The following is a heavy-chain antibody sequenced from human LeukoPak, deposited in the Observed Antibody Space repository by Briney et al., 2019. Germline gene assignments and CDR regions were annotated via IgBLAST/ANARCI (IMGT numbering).Heavy chain of an antibody. D-gene: IGHD3-10*01. J-gene: IGHJ5*02. CDR2: IIPIFGTA. Sequence: SVKVSCKASGGTFSSYAISWVRQAPGQGLEWTGGIIPIFGTANYAQKFQGRVTITADESTSTAYMELSSLRSEDTAVYYCANLPHYYGSGSYWFDPWGQGTLVTVSS. CDR3: ANLPHYYGSGSYWFDP. CDR1: GGTFSSYA. V-gene: IGHV1-69*13.